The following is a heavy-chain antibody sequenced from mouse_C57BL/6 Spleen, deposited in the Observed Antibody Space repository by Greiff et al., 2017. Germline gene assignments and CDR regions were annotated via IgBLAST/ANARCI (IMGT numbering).Heavy chain of an antibody. J-gene: IGHJ2*01. CDR2: IYPGAGDT. V-gene: IGHV1-80*01. CDR3: ARLSYGSLDY. CDR1: GYAFSSYW. Sequence: QVQLQQSGAELVKPGASVKISCKASGYAFSSYWMNWVKQRPGKGLEWIGQIYPGAGDTNYNGKFKGKATVTADKSSSTAYMQLSSLTSEDSAVYFYARLSYGSLDYWGQGTTLTVSS. D-gene: IGHD1-1*01.